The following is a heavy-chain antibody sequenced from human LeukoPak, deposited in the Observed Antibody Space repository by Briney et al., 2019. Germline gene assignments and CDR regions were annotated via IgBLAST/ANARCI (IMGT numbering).Heavy chain of an antibody. Sequence: SETLSLTCTVSGGSITSARYHWGWIRQPPGKGPEWIGSVYHSGTTYYNPSLRSRLTISVDTSRNQFSLKLSSVTAADTAVYHCAREIVSSVEYWGQGSLVTVSS. J-gene: IGHJ4*02. CDR3: AREIVSSVEY. CDR2: VYHSGTT. V-gene: IGHV4-39*02. D-gene: IGHD2/OR15-2a*01. CDR1: GGSITSARYH.